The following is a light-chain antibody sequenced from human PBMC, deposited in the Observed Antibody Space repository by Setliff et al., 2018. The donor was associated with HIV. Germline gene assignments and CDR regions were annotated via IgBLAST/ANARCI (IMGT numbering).Light chain of an antibody. CDR2: EVS. CDR3: TSYTSSRTLV. CDR1: SSDVGGYNY. V-gene: IGLV2-14*01. Sequence: QSALAQPASVSGSPGQSITISCTGTSSDVGGYNYVCWYQQHPGKAPKLMIYEVSNRPSGVSNRFSGSKSGNTASLTISGLQAEDEADYYCTSYTSSRTLVFGGGTKVTV. J-gene: IGLJ3*02.